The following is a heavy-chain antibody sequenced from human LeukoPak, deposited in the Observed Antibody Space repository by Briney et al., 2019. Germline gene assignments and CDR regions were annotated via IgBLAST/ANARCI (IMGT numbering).Heavy chain of an antibody. V-gene: IGHV3-23*01. CDR3: VRGSLTSGVVVYYYYYLDV. Sequence: GGSLRLSCAASGFTFSSYAMSWVRQAPGKGLEWVSAITCSGGSTYYADSVKGRFTISRDNAKNSLSLQVDSLRAEDTAVYYCVRGSLTSGVVVYYYYYLDVWGKGTTVTVSS. CDR1: GFTFSSYA. J-gene: IGHJ6*03. D-gene: IGHD3-3*01. CDR2: ITCSGGST.